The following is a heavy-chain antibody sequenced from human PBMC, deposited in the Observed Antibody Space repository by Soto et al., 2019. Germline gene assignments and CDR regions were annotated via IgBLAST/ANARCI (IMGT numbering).Heavy chain of an antibody. V-gene: IGHV3-30-3*01. CDR2: ISYDGSNK. J-gene: IGHJ6*02. CDR3: ARASADYYYGMDV. CDR1: GFTFSSYA. Sequence: QVQLVESGGGVVQHGRSLRLSCAASGFTFSSYAMHWVRQAPGKGLEWVAVISYDGSNKYYADSVKGRFTISRDNSKNTLYLQMNSLRAEDTAVYYCARASADYYYGMDVWGQGTTVTVSS.